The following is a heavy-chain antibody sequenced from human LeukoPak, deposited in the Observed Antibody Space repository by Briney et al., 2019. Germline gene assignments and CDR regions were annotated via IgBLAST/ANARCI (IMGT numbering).Heavy chain of an antibody. J-gene: IGHJ3*02. CDR2: ISSSGSTI. D-gene: IGHD3-10*01. V-gene: IGHV3-48*04. CDR3: ARDWAMVSAFDI. CDR1: GFTFSSYS. Sequence: GGSLRLSCAASGFTFSSYSMNWVRQAPGKWLEWVSYISSSGSTIYYADSVKGRFTISRDNAKNSLYLQMNSLRAEDTAVYYCARDWAMVSAFDIWGQGTMVTVSS.